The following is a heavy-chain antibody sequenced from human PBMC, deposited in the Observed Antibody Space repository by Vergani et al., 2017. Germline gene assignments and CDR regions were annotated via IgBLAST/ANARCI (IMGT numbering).Heavy chain of an antibody. CDR1: GHKSSNYW. D-gene: IGHD1-26*01. Sequence: EVQLVQSGAEVKKPGESLKISCKGSGHKSSNYWIAWVRQMPGKGLELMGIIYPVDSDTRYSPSFQGQVTIEVDQTIRTAYLQWSSLEASDSAMYYCAGVPLSGSYPVFWGQGTLVAVSS. V-gene: IGHV5-51*01. CDR2: IYPVDSDT. CDR3: AGVPLSGSYPVF. J-gene: IGHJ4*02.